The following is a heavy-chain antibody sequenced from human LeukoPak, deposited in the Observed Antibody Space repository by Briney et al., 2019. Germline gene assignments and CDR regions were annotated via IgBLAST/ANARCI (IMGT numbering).Heavy chain of an antibody. V-gene: IGHV3-23*01. Sequence: PGGSLRLSCAASGFTFSSYAMSWVRQAPGKGLEWVSAISGSGGSTYYADSVKGRFTISRDNSKNTLYLQMNSLRAEDTDVYYCAKGRGIVGATLDYWGQGTLVTVSS. D-gene: IGHD1-26*01. CDR1: GFTFSSYA. CDR3: AKGRGIVGATLDY. J-gene: IGHJ4*02. CDR2: ISGSGGST.